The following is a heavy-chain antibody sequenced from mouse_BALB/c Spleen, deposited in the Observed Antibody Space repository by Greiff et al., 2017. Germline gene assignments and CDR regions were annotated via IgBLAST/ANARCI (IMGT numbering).Heavy chain of an antibody. D-gene: IGHD1-1*01. CDR3: ARDDYYGSPFAY. CDR2: IWAGGST. J-gene: IGHJ3*01. Sequence: VHLVESGPGLVAPSQSLSITCTVSGFSLTSYGVHWVRQPPGKGLEWLGVIWAGGSTNYNSALMSRLSISKDNSKSQVFLKMNSLQTDDTAMYYCARDDYYGSPFAYWGQGTLVTVSA. V-gene: IGHV2-9*02. CDR1: GFSLTSYG.